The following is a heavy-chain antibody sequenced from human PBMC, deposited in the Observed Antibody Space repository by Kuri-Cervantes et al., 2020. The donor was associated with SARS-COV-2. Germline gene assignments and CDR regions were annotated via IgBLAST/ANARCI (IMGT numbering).Heavy chain of an antibody. CDR2: ISGSGGST. D-gene: IGHD3-22*01. J-gene: IGHJ4*02. CDR3: ARAHYYYDSSGYYPLDY. V-gene: IGHV3-23*01. CDR1: GFTFSSYA. Sequence: GESLKISCAASGFTFSSYAMSWVRQAPGKGLEWVSAISGSGGSTYYADSVKGRFTISRDNSKNTLYLQMNSLRAEDTAVYYCARAHYYYDSSGYYPLDYWGQGTLVTVSS.